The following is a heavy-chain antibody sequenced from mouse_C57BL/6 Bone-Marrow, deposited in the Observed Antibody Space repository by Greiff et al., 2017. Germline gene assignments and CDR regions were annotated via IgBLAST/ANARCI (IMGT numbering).Heavy chain of an antibody. CDR2: IWSGGST. CDR1: GFSLTSYG. CDR3: AKNPHKDYAMDY. V-gene: IGHV2-4*01. Sequence: VKLVESGPGLVQPSQSLSITCTVSGFSLTSYGVHWVRQPPGKGLEWLGVIWSGGSTDYNAAFISRLSISKDNSKSQVFFKMNSLQADDTAIYYCAKNPHKDYAMDYWGQGTSVTVSS. J-gene: IGHJ4*01.